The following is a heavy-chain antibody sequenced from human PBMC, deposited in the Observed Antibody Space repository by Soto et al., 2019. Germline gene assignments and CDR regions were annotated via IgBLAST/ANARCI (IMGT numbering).Heavy chain of an antibody. J-gene: IGHJ6*02. D-gene: IGHD7-27*01. V-gene: IGHV1-69*01. CDR3: VAELGFGHFSVV. CDR2: IIAVFGTT. Sequence: QVQVVQSGVEVRRPGSSVKVSCKASGDTFNNFGISWVRQAPGQGLEWLGGIIAVFGTTDFAQRFQGRLTITTDGSPTTAYWELSRLGSEDSATYYCVAELGFGHFSVVWGQGTTVIVSS. CDR1: GDTFNNFG.